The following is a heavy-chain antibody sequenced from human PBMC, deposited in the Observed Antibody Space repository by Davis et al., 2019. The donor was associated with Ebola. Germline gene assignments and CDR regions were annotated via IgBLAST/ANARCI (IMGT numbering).Heavy chain of an antibody. Sequence: AASVKVSCKASGYTFTGYYMHWVRQAPGQGLEWMGCINPNSGGTNYAQKFQGWVTMTRDTYISTAYLQWSSLKASDTAMYYCARLDGGAVAATREDYYYYGMDVWGQGTTVTVSS. V-gene: IGHV1-2*04. CDR3: ARLDGGAVAATREDYYYYGMDV. D-gene: IGHD2-15*01. J-gene: IGHJ6*02. CDR2: INPNSGGT. CDR1: GYTFTGYY.